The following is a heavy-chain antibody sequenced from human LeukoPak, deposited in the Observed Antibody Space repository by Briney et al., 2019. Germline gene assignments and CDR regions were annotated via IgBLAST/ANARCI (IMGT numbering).Heavy chain of an antibody. CDR1: GYTFTGYY. Sequence: ASMKVSCKASGYTFTGYYMHWVRQAPGQGLEWMGWINPNSGSTNYAQNFQAWVTMTRDTSISTAYMELSRLRSDDTAVYDCARGGYSSGWSVFDYWGQGTLVTVSS. J-gene: IGHJ4*02. V-gene: IGHV1-2*04. D-gene: IGHD6-19*01. CDR2: INPNSGST. CDR3: ARGGYSSGWSVFDY.